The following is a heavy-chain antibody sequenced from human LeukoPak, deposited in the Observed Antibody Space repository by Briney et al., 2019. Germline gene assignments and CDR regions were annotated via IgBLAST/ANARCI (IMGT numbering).Heavy chain of an antibody. J-gene: IGHJ4*02. CDR3: ATIPGSSSSWFHFDS. CDR2: IYYTGST. D-gene: IGHD6-13*01. Sequence: PSETLSLPCTVSGGPVSRCSYFGAWIPQPPGVGLEWFGGIYYTGSTSYNPDPSLKSRVTMSVDTSRNQFSLELRSLTAADTAVYYCATIPGSSSSWFHFDSWGQGTLVTVSS. V-gene: IGHV4-39*01. CDR1: GGPVSRCSYF.